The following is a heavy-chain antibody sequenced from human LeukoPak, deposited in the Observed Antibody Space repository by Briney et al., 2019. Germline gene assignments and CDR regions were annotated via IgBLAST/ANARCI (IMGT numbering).Heavy chain of an antibody. CDR3: ARDRNYYGSGSYDNYYGMDV. Sequence: GASVKVSCKASGYTFTSYGISWVRQAPGQGLEWMGWISAYNGNTNYAQKLQGRVTMTTDTSSRTAYMELRSLRSDDTAVYYCARDRNYYGSGSYDNYYGMDVWGQGTTVTVSS. CDR1: GYTFTSYG. V-gene: IGHV1-18*01. CDR2: ISAYNGNT. D-gene: IGHD3-10*01. J-gene: IGHJ6*02.